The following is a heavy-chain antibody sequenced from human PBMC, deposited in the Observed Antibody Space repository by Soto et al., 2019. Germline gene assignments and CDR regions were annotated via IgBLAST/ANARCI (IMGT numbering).Heavy chain of an antibody. V-gene: IGHV3-23*01. CDR3: AGGLGLLGPQVNYYYYYYMDV. CDR1: GFTFSSYA. Sequence: GGSLRLSCAASGFTFSSYAMSWVRQAPGKGLEWVSAISGSGGSTYYADSVKGRLTISRDNSKNTLYLQMNSLRAEDTAVYYCAGGLGLLGPQVNYYYYYYMDVWGKGTTVTVSS. D-gene: IGHD1-7*01. CDR2: ISGSGGST. J-gene: IGHJ6*03.